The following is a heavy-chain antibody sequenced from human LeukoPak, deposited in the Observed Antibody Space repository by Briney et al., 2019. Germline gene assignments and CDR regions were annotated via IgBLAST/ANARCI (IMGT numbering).Heavy chain of an antibody. CDR1: GYSFTSYW. CDR3: ARPTQSGGYITSFDL. CDR2: IYPGDSEI. D-gene: IGHD3-16*01. V-gene: IGHV5-51*01. J-gene: IGHJ3*01. Sequence: PGESLKISCQGSGYSFTSYWIVWVRQMPGKGLEWMGIIYPGDSEIRYSPSFQGQVTISADKSISTAFLQWSRLKASDTAMYFCARPTQSGGYITSFDLWGQGTMVTVSS.